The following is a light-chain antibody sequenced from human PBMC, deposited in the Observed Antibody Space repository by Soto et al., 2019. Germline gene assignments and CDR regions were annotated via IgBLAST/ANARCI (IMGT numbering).Light chain of an antibody. V-gene: IGLV1-44*01. CDR3: AAWDDSLNGHVV. CDR2: SNN. J-gene: IGLJ2*01. Sequence: QSVLTQPPSASGTPGQRITISCSGSSSNIGFNIVNWYQQLPGTAPKLLMYSNNQRPSGVPDRFSGSKSGTSASLAISGLQSEDEADYYCAAWDDSLNGHVVFGGGTQLTVL. CDR1: SSNIGFNI.